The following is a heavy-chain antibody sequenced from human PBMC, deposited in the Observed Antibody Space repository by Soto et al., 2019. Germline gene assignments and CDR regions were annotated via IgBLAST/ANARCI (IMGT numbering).Heavy chain of an antibody. CDR3: ATPRGSGSYSVFDF. Sequence: EVVLVESGGGLVQPGGSLRLTCAVSGFTFSDHYMDWVRQAPGKGLEWIGRIGNKADSYPTEYAASVKDRIIVSRDDSKNPVYLQMNSLKIEDTGVYYCATPRGSGSYSVFDFWGQGTMVTVSS. CDR1: GFTFSDHY. D-gene: IGHD1-26*01. J-gene: IGHJ3*01. CDR2: IGNKADSYPT. V-gene: IGHV3-72*01.